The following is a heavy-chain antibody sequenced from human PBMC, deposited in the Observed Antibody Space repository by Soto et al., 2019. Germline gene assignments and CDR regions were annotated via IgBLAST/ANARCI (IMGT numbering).Heavy chain of an antibody. CDR1: GYSFTSYW. J-gene: IGHJ4*02. CDR3: ATLRVGFGELLTY. D-gene: IGHD3-10*01. V-gene: IGHV5-10-1*01. Sequence: PGESLKISCKGSGYSFTSYWISWVRQIPGKGLEWMGRIDPSDSYTNYSPSFQGHVTISADKSISTAYLQWSSLKASDTAMYYCATLRVGFGELLTYRGRGTPVTVSS. CDR2: IDPSDSYT.